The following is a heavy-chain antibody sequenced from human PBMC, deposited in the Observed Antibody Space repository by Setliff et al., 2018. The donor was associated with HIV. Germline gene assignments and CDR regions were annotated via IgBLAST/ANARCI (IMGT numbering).Heavy chain of an antibody. J-gene: IGHJ6*03. D-gene: IGHD6-19*01. CDR3: ARHHSSDPLRRWDSYYYMDV. V-gene: IGHV4-39*01. CDR1: GGSISSSSYY. Sequence: SETLSLTCTVSGGSISSSSYYWGWIRQPPGKGLEWIGSIDYSGSTYYNPSLKSRVTISVDTSKNQFSLKLSSVTAADTAMYYCARHHSSDPLRRWDSYYYMDVWGKGTTVTVSS. CDR2: IDYSGST.